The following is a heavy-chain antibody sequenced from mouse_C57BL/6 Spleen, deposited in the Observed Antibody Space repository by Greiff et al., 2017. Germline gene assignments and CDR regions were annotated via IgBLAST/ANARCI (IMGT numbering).Heavy chain of an antibody. CDR3: ARSDGYYDWFAY. Sequence: QVQLKQPGAELVKPGASVKLSCKASGYTFTSYWMHWVKQRPGRGLEWIGRIDPNSGGTKYNEKFKSKATLTVDKPSSTAYMQLSSLTSEDSAVYYCARSDGYYDWFAYWGQGTLVTVSA. CDR2: IDPNSGGT. CDR1: GYTFTSYW. V-gene: IGHV1-72*01. J-gene: IGHJ3*01. D-gene: IGHD2-3*01.